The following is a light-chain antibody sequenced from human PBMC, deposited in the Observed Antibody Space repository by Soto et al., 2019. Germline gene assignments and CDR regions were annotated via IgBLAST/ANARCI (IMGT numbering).Light chain of an antibody. CDR1: QSVSSN. J-gene: IGKJ1*01. V-gene: IGKV3-15*01. CDR2: DAS. Sequence: EIIMTQSPATLSVSPGERATLSCRASQSVSSNLAWYQQKPGQAPRLLIYDASTRATGIPARFSGSGSGTDFTLTISSLQPEDFATYYCQQSYSTPWTFGQGTKV. CDR3: QQSYSTPWT.